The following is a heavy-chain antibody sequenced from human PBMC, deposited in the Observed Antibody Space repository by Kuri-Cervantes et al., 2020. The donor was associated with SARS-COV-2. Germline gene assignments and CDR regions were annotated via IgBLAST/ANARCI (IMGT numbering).Heavy chain of an antibody. CDR1: GCSFTSYW. V-gene: IGHV5-10-1*01. D-gene: IGHD3-3*01. CDR2: IYPSDSYT. J-gene: IGHJ6*02. Sequence: KVSCKGSGCSFTSYWLSWVRQRPGKGLEGMGRIYPSDSYTNYSPSFQGHVTISADKSISTAYLQWSSLKASDTAMYYCARHPTYYDFWSGSWGFYGMDVWGQGTTVTVSS. CDR3: ARHPTYYDFWSGSWGFYGMDV.